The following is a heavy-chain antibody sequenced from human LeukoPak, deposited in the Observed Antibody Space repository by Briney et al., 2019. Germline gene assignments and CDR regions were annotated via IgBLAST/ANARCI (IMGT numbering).Heavy chain of an antibody. Sequence: ASVKVSCKASGGTFSNYAISWVRQAPGQGLEWMGAIIPIFGTGNCAQKFQGRVTITTDESTSTVYMELSSLRSEDTAVYYCARGQRARISGTTGYYYMDVWGKGTTVTVSS. D-gene: IGHD1/OR15-1a*01. CDR1: GGTFSNYA. CDR3: ARGQRARISGTTGYYYMDV. J-gene: IGHJ6*03. V-gene: IGHV1-69*05. CDR2: IIPIFGTG.